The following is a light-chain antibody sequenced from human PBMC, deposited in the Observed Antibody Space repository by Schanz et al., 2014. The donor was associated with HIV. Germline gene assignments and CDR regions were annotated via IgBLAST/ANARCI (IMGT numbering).Light chain of an antibody. CDR3: QQRINWPVT. CDR1: QSVGSSF. Sequence: PGERATLSCRASQSVGSSFLAWYQQKPGQAPRLLIYGASNRATGVPARFSGSGSGTDFTLTISSLEPEDFALYYCQQRINWPVTFGQGTKVEI. V-gene: IGKV3-11*01. CDR2: GAS. J-gene: IGKJ1*01.